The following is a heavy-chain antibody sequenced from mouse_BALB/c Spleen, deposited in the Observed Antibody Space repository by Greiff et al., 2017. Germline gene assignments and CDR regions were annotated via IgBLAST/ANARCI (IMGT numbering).Heavy chain of an antibody. CDR3: ARWSSVPDY. V-gene: IGHV3-2*02. CDR2: ISYSGST. CDR1: GYSITSDYA. D-gene: IGHD3-1*01. J-gene: IGHJ2*01. Sequence: EVQLQESGPGLVKPSQSLSLTCTVTGYSITSDYAWNWIRQFPGNKLEWMGYISYSGSTSYNPSLKSRISITRDTSKNQFFLQLNSVTTEDTATYYCARWSSVPDYWGQGTTLTVSS.